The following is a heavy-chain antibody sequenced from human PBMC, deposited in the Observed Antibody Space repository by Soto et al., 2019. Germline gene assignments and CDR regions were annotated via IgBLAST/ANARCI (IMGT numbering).Heavy chain of an antibody. J-gene: IGHJ3*02. D-gene: IGHD3-22*01. V-gene: IGHV4-34*01. CDR2: INHSGST. CDR3: ARGINGGYYYAHGAFDI. CDR1: GASFSGYY. Sequence: SETLSLTCAAYGASFSGYYWSWLRQPPGKGLEWIGEINHSGSTNYNPSLKSRVTISVDTSKNQFSLKLSSVTAADTAVYYCARGINGGYYYAHGAFDIWGQGTMVT.